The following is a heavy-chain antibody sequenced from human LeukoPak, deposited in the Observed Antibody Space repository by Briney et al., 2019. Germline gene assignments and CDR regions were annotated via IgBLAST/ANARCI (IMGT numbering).Heavy chain of an antibody. Sequence: PSETLSLTCTVSGGSISSSSYYWGWIRQPPGKGLEWIGSIYYSGSTYYNPSLKSRVTISVDTSKNQFSLKLSSVTAADTAVYYCAASRHDFWFWGQGTLVTVSS. CDR2: IYYSGST. D-gene: IGHD3-3*01. CDR1: GGSISSSSYY. CDR3: AASRHDFWF. V-gene: IGHV4-39*01. J-gene: IGHJ4*02.